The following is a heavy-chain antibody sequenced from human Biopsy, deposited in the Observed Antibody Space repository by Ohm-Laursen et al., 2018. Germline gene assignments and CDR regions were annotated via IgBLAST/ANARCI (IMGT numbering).Heavy chain of an antibody. Sequence: SETLSLTCTVSGGSFTGHYWSWTRQPPGKGLEWIGHISCTGYTSYNASLKSRVTISVDTSRNHFSLRLNSLAAADTAVYYCARGSNEYGGLYFPHWGQGTLVTVSS. CDR1: GGSFTGHY. J-gene: IGHJ1*01. V-gene: IGHV4-59*11. D-gene: IGHD4-23*01. CDR2: ISCTGYT. CDR3: ARGSNEYGGLYFPH.